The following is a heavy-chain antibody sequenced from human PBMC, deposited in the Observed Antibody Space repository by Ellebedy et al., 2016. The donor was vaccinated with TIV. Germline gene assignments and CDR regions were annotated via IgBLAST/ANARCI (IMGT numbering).Heavy chain of an antibody. V-gene: IGHV3-43*02. Sequence: PGGSLRLSCAASGFTFDDYAMHWVRQAPGKGLEWVSLISGDGGSTYYADSVKGRFIISRDNSKNSLYLQMSSLRTEDTALYYCVGGYDYYYGMDVWGQGTTVTVSS. CDR1: GFTFDDYA. D-gene: IGHD2-15*01. CDR2: ISGDGGST. J-gene: IGHJ6*02. CDR3: VGGYDYYYGMDV.